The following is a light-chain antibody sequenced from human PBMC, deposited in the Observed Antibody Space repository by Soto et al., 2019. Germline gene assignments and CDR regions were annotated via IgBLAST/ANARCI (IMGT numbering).Light chain of an antibody. V-gene: IGKV3-11*01. CDR1: QSVGNY. CDR3: QQRSTGPPLT. J-gene: IGKJ4*01. Sequence: EIVLTQSPDTLSLSPGERATLACRASQSVGNYLAWYQQRPGQAPRLLIYDASNRASGIPARFSGSGSGTDFTLTISSLEPEDFAVYYCQQRSTGPPLTFGGGTKVEIK. CDR2: DAS.